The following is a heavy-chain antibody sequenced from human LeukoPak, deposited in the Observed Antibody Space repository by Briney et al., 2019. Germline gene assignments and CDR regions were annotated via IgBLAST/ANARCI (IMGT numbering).Heavy chain of an antibody. CDR2: ILYDGSKK. V-gene: IGHV3-30*02. CDR3: ARAVDKGTGYYMDF. Sequence: GGSLRLSCAASGFTFSHHGVHWVRQAPGKGLEWVAFILYDGSKKYYVDSVKGRFTISRDNSKNALSPQMNSLRPEDTAIYYCARAVDKGTGYYMDFWGQGTLVTVSS. D-gene: IGHD3-22*01. J-gene: IGHJ4*02. CDR1: GFTFSHHG.